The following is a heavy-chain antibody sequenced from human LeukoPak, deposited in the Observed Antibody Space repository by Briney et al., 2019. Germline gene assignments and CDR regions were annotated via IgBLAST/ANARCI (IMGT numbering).Heavy chain of an antibody. J-gene: IGHJ4*02. D-gene: IGHD3-3*01. CDR3: ARVNGITIFGVVNPFDY. Sequence: ASAKVSCKASGYTFTGYYMHWVRQAPGQGLEWMGWINPNSGGTNYAQKFQGRVTMTRDTSISTAYMELSRLRSDDTVVYYCARVNGITIFGVVNPFDYWGQGTLVTVSS. CDR2: INPNSGGT. V-gene: IGHV1-2*02. CDR1: GYTFTGYY.